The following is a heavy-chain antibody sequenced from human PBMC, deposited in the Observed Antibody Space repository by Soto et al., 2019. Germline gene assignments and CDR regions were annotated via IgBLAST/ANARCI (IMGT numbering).Heavy chain of an antibody. CDR3: AKDPLGPGRSKNAY. D-gene: IGHD3-10*01. CDR1: GFTFSSYA. V-gene: IGHV3-23*01. CDR2: ISGSGGST. Sequence: GGSLRLSCAASGFTFSSYAMSWVRQAPGKGLEWVSAISGSGGSTYYADSVKGRFTISRDNSKNTLYLQVNSLRAEDTAVYYCAKDPLGPGRSKNAYWGQGTLVTVSS. J-gene: IGHJ4*02.